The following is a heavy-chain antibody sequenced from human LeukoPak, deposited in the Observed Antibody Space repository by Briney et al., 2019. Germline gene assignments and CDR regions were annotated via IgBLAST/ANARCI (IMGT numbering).Heavy chain of an antibody. V-gene: IGHV1-3*03. CDR2: INTGNGDT. CDR3: ARDREGSVDVYY. D-gene: IGHD3-16*01. Sequence: ASVKVCCKASGYTFTNYAMHWVRQAPAQRLEWMGWINTGNGDTKYSHEFQDRGTITRATSASTAYMDLSSLRSEDMDEYYCARDREGSVDVYYWGKGTLVTVGS. CDR1: GYTFTNYA. J-gene: IGHJ4*02.